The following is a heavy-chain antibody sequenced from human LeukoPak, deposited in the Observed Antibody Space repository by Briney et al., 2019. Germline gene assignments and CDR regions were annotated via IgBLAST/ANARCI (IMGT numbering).Heavy chain of an antibody. CDR1: GFTFSSYA. V-gene: IGHV3-23*01. J-gene: IGHJ5*02. D-gene: IGHD1-1*01. Sequence: PGGSLRLSGAASGFTFSSYAMSWVRQAPGKGLKWVSSISGGGGSTYYADSVKGRFTISRDNSKNMMYLQMDSLRAEDTAVYYCAKDGRASWFDPRGQGNLVTVSS. CDR2: ISGGGGST. CDR3: AKDGRASWFDP.